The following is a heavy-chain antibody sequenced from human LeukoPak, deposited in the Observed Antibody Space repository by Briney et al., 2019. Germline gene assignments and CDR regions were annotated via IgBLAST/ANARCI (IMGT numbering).Heavy chain of an antibody. J-gene: IGHJ5*02. CDR2: IRYDGSNK. Sequence: GGSLRLSCAASGFTFSSYGMHWVRQAPGKGLEGVTFIRYDGSNKYYADSVKGRFTISRDNSKNTLYLQMNSLRAEDTAVYYCAKVKWELRTDWFDPWGQGTLVTVSS. CDR1: GFTFSSYG. V-gene: IGHV3-30*02. D-gene: IGHD1-26*01. CDR3: AKVKWELRTDWFDP.